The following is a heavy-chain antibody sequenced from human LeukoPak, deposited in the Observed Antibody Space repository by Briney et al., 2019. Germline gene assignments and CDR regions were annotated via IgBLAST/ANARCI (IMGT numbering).Heavy chain of an antibody. V-gene: IGHV1-46*01. J-gene: IGHJ4*02. CDR3: ARGYSGYDYAGY. CDR1: GYTFTSYY. Sequence: GASVKVSCKASGYTFTSYYMHWVRQAPGQGLEWMGIINPSGGSTSYAQKFQGRVTITADESTSTAYMELSSLRSEDTAVYYCARGYSGYDYAGYWGQGTLVTVSS. CDR2: INPSGGST. D-gene: IGHD5-12*01.